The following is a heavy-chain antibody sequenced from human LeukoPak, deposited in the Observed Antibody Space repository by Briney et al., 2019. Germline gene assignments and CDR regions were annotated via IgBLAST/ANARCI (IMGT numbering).Heavy chain of an antibody. D-gene: IGHD4-17*01. CDR3: PKDREDSGDPDAFDI. CDR1: GFTFSSYA. J-gene: IGHJ3*02. CDR2: ISGSGGST. V-gene: IGHV3-23*01. Sequence: SGGSLRLSCAASGFTFSSYAMSWVRQAPGKGLEWVSAISGSGGSTYYADSVKGRFTISRDNSKNTLYLQMNSLRAEDTPVYYCPKDREDSGDPDAFDIWGQGTMVTVSS.